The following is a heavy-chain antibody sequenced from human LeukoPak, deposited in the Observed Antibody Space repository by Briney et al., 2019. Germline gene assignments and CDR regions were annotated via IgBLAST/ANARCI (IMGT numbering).Heavy chain of an antibody. CDR2: IYYSGST. Sequence: SETLSLTCTVSGGSISSYYWSWIRQPPGKGLEWIGYIYYSGSTNYNPSLKSRVTISVDTSKNQFSLKLSSLTAADTAVYYCARVVGAADYWGQGTLVTVSS. D-gene: IGHD1-26*01. J-gene: IGHJ4*02. CDR3: ARVVGAADY. V-gene: IGHV4-59*01. CDR1: GGSISSYY.